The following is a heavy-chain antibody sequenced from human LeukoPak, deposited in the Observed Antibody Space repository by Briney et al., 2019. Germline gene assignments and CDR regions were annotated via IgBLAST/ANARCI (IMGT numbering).Heavy chain of an antibody. V-gene: IGHV3-23*01. CDR2: ISGSGGST. CDR3: AKGPLTEVAGTTWDY. CDR1: GFTFSSYA. Sequence: GGSLRLSCAASGFTFSSYAMSWVRQAPGKGLEWVSAISGSGGSTYYADSVKGRFTISRDSSKNTLYLQMNSLRAEDTAVYYCAKGPLTEVAGTTWDYWGQGTLVTVSS. J-gene: IGHJ4*02. D-gene: IGHD6-19*01.